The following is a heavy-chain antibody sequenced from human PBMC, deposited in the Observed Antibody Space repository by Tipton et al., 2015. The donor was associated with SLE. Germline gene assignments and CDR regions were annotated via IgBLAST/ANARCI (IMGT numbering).Heavy chain of an antibody. D-gene: IGHD2-2*01. V-gene: IGHV4-34*01. CDR1: GGSFSGYY. CDR2: INHSGGT. CDR3: ARGTSIVVVPAALTD. Sequence: LRLSCAVYGGSFSGYYWSWTRQPPGKGLEWIGEINHSGGTKYNPSLKSRVTISVDTSKNQFSLKLSSVTAADTAVYYCARGTSIVVVPAALTDWGQGTLVTVSS. J-gene: IGHJ4*02.